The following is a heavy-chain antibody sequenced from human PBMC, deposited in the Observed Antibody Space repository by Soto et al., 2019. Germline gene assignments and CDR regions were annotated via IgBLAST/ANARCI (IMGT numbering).Heavy chain of an antibody. CDR3: ARGRYGDY. CDR2: ISAHNGNT. Sequence: QVHLVQSGAEVKKPGASVKVSCKASGYTFTSYGITWVRQAPGQGLEWMGWISAHNGNTDYAQKLQGRVIVTRDTSTAYMELRSLISDDTAAYYCARGRYGDYWGQGALVTVSS. J-gene: IGHJ4*02. D-gene: IGHD1-1*01. V-gene: IGHV1-18*01. CDR1: GYTFTSYG.